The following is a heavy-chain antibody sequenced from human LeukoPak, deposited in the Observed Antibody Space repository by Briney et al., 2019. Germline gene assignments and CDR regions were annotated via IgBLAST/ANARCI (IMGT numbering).Heavy chain of an antibody. CDR2: ISGSGGST. Sequence: GGTLRLSCAASGFTFSNYGMSWVRQAPGKGLEWVSGISGSGGSTYYADSVKGRFTISRDNAKNSLYLQMNSLRAEDTAVYYCAELGITMIGGVWGKGTTVTISS. CDR1: GFTFSNYG. V-gene: IGHV3-23*01. D-gene: IGHD3-10*02. CDR3: AELGITMIGGV. J-gene: IGHJ6*04.